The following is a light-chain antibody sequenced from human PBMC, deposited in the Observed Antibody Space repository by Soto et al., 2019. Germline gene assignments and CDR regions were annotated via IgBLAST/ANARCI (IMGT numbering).Light chain of an antibody. Sequence: EVVLTQSPATLSVSPGDRATLSYRASQSVIGNLAWYKQKLGQAPRLLIYGASTRATGIPDRFSGSASETEFTLTISRMEPEDCAVYYCQRYGNSRTFGQGTKVDIK. J-gene: IGKJ1*01. CDR2: GAS. CDR3: QRYGNSRT. CDR1: QSVIGN. V-gene: IGKV3-20*01.